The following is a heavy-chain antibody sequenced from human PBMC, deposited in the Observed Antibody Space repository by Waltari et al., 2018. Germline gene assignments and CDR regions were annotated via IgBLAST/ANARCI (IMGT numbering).Heavy chain of an antibody. CDR2: VEPEDGET. Sequence: EVQLVQSGAEVKKPGATVKISCKASGYTFTDYYIHWVQQAPGKGLEWMGRVEPEDGETIYAEKFQGRVTITADTSTDTAYMELSSLRSEDTAVYYCATLTYYYDSSGYSRWFDPWGQGTLVTVSS. J-gene: IGHJ5*02. D-gene: IGHD3-22*01. CDR1: GYTFTDYY. V-gene: IGHV1-69-2*01. CDR3: ATLTYYYDSSGYSRWFDP.